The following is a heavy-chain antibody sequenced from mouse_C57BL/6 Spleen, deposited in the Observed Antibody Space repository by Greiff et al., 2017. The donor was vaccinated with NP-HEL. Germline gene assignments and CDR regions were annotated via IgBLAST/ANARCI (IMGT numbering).Heavy chain of an antibody. J-gene: IGHJ4*01. V-gene: IGHV5-6*02. CDR3: ARWLDYAMDY. CDR1: GFTFSSYG. Sequence: DVKLQESGGDLVKPGGSLKLSCAASGFTFSSYGMSWVRQTPDKRLEWVATISSGGSYTYYPDSVKGRFTISRDNAKNTLYLQMSSLKSEDTAMYYCARWLDYAMDYWGQGTSVTVSS. D-gene: IGHD2-2*01. CDR2: ISSGGSYT.